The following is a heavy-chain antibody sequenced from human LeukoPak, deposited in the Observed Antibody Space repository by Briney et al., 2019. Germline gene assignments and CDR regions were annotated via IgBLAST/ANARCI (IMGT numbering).Heavy chain of an antibody. J-gene: IGHJ4*02. CDR1: GGCFSGYY. CDR3: ASASITRYYFDY. V-gene: IGHV4-34*01. Sequence: PSETLSLTCAVYGGCFSGYYWSWIRQPPGKGLEWIGEINHSGSTNYNPSLKSRVTISVDTSKNQFSLKLSSVTAADTAVYYCASASITRYYFDYWGQGTLVTVSS. D-gene: IGHD4-11*01. CDR2: INHSGST.